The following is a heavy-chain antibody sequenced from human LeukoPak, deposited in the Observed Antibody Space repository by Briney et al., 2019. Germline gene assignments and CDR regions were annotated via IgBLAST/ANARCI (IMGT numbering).Heavy chain of an antibody. CDR1: GDSITNSRYY. CDR3: ARFLLAVYFDF. Sequence: SQTLSLTCTVSGDSITNSRYYWNWIRQPAGKGLEWLGNVHSSGTTNYLPSLWSRVTVSLDTSKNQFSLKLTSVSAADTAVYYCARFLLAVYFDFWGPGIPVTVSS. V-gene: IGHV4-61*09. CDR2: VHSSGTT. J-gene: IGHJ4*02.